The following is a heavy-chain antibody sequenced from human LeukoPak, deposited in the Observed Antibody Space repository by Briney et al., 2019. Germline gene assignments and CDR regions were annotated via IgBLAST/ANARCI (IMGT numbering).Heavy chain of an antibody. CDR3: ASRSGRQWLPYFDY. CDR1: GGTFSSYA. J-gene: IGHJ4*02. CDR2: IIPIFGTA. D-gene: IGHD1-26*01. V-gene: IGHV1-69*13. Sequence: GASVKVSCKASGGTFSSYAISWVRQAPGQGLEWMGGIIPIFGTANYAQKFQGRVTITADESTSTAYMELSSLRSEDTAVYYCASRSGRQWLPYFDYWGQGTLVTVSS.